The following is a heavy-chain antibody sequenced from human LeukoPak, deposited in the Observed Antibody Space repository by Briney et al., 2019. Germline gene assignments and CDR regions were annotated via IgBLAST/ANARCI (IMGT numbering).Heavy chain of an antibody. J-gene: IGHJ4*02. V-gene: IGHV3-23*01. CDR1: GFTFSNYA. CDR2: ISGSGGST. D-gene: IGHD2-15*01. CDR3: AKYPDIVVVVSATYFDY. Sequence: PGGSLRLSCAASGFTFSNYAMSWVRQAPGKGLEWVSAISGSGGSTYYADSVKGRFTISRDNSKNTLCLQMNSLRAEDTAVSYCAKYPDIVVVVSATYFDYWGQGTLVTVSS.